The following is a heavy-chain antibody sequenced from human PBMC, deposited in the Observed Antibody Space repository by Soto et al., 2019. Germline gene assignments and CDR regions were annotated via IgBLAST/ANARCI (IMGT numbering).Heavy chain of an antibody. J-gene: IGHJ5*02. Sequence: SETLSLTCAVYGGSFSGYYWSWIRQPPGKGLEWIGEINHSGSTNYNPSLKSRVTISVDTSKNQFSLKLSSVTAADTAVYYCATRGSYWFDPWGQGTLVTVSS. V-gene: IGHV4-34*01. CDR2: INHSGST. CDR1: GGSFSGYY. D-gene: IGHD1-26*01. CDR3: ATRGSYWFDP.